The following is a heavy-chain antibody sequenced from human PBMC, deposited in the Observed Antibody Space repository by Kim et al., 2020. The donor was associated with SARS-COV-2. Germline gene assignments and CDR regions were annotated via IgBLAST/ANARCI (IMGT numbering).Heavy chain of an antibody. V-gene: IGHV1-69*13. CDR3: ASEPYYYGSGSYYNHYYFDY. D-gene: IGHD3-10*01. CDR1: GGTFSSYA. J-gene: IGHJ4*02. CDR2: IIPIFGTA. Sequence: SVKVSCKASGGTFSSYAISWVRQAPGQGLEWMGGIIPIFGTANYAQKFQGRVTITADESTSTAYMELSSLRSEDTAVYYCASEPYYYGSGSYYNHYYFDYWGQGTLLTVST.